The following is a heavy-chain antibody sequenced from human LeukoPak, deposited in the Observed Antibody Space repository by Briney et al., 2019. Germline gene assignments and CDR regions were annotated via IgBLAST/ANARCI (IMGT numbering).Heavy chain of an antibody. Sequence: GGSLRLSCAASGFTFDDYTMHWVRQAPGKGLEWVSLISWDGGSTYYADSVKGRFTISRDNTKNSLYLQMNSLRAEDTAVYYCARDTRYYGDLTDYWGQGTLVTVSS. J-gene: IGHJ4*02. CDR1: GFTFDDYT. CDR3: ARDTRYYGDLTDY. CDR2: ISWDGGST. V-gene: IGHV3-43*01. D-gene: IGHD4-17*01.